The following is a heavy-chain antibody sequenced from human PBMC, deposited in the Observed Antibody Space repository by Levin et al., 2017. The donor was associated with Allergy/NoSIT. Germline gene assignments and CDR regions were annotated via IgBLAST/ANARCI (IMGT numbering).Heavy chain of an antibody. CDR2: IYYSGST. CDR1: GGSISSYY. D-gene: IGHD1-14*01. V-gene: IGHV4-59*01. Sequence: PSETLSLTCTVSGGSISSYYWSWIRQPPGKGLEWIGYIYYSGSTNYNPSLKSRVTISVDTSKNQFSLKLSSVTAADTAVYYCARKEAGYYFDYWGQGTLVTVSS. J-gene: IGHJ4*02. CDR3: ARKEAGYYFDY.